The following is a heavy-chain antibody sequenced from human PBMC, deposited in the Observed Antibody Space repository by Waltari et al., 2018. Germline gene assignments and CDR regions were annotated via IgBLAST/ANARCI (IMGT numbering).Heavy chain of an antibody. Sequence: QVQLVESGGGVVQPGRYLRLSCEASEFTFSSYAMHWVRQAPGKGLEWVAVISYNGRNIYYVDSVKGRFTISRDNSKKTLYMQMNSLRAEDTAVYYCARDYCDRTNCHGMDVWGQGTTVTVSS. CDR1: EFTFSSYA. V-gene: IGHV3-30*04. CDR2: ISYNGRNI. CDR3: ARDYCDRTNCHGMDV. J-gene: IGHJ6*02. D-gene: IGHD3-22*01.